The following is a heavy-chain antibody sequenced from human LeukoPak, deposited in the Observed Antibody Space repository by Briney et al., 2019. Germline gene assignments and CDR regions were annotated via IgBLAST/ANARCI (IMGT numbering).Heavy chain of an antibody. Sequence: GGSLRLSCAASGFTFSNYAMHWVRQAPGKGLEWVAVISYDGSNKYYADSVKGRFTISRDNSKNTLYLQMNSLRAEDTAVYYCAREPSGVLGLDCWGQGTLVTVSS. CDR1: GFTFSNYA. CDR2: ISYDGSNK. CDR3: AREPSGVLGLDC. J-gene: IGHJ4*02. V-gene: IGHV3-30*04. D-gene: IGHD3-10*01.